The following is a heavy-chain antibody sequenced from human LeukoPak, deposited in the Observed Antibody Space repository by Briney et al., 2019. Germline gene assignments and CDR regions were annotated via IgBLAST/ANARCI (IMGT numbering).Heavy chain of an antibody. CDR3: ARVRGRSTNSDFDL. D-gene: IGHD1-1*01. J-gene: IGHJ4*02. V-gene: IGHV3-7*05. Sequence: GGSLRLSCGASGFTCRNYWMSWVRQAPGKGLERVAHTSQDESEKDYVDSVKGRFTISRDNAKNSLYLQMNSLRAEDTAAYYCARVRGRSTNSDFDLWGPGTLVTVSS. CDR2: TSQDESEK. CDR1: GFTCRNYW.